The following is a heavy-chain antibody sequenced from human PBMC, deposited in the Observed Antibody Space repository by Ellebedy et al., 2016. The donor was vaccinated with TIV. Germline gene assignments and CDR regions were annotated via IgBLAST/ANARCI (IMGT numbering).Heavy chain of an antibody. CDR1: GFTFSSYA. CDR2: ISGSGGST. V-gene: IGHV3-23*01. CDR3: AKSVGIVGAKSYWYFDL. Sequence: GGSLRLXCAASGFTFSSYAMSWVRQAPGKGLEWVSAISGSGGSTYYADSVKGRFIISRDNSKNMLFLQMNSLRAEDTAVYYCAKSVGIVGAKSYWYFDLWGRGTLVTVSS. D-gene: IGHD1-26*01. J-gene: IGHJ2*01.